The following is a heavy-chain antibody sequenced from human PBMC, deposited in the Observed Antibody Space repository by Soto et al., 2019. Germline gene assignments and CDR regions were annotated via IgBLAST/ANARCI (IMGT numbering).Heavy chain of an antibody. V-gene: IGHV4-28*01. CDR2: IYYSGSN. Sequence: PSETLSLTCAVSGYSISSSNWWGWIRQPPGKGLEWIGYIYYSGSNYNNPSLKSRVTMSVDTSKNLFSLKLSSVTAADTAVYYCARSDNYVPFEYWGQGTLVTVSS. CDR1: GYSISSSNW. CDR3: ARSDNYVPFEY. J-gene: IGHJ4*02. D-gene: IGHD4-4*01.